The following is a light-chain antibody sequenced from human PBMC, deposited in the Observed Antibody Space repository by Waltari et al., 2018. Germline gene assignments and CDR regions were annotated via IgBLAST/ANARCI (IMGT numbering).Light chain of an antibody. J-gene: IGKJ4*01. CDR2: DTS. CDR1: QTVRATY. CDR3: QQYDISPLT. Sequence: EIVLTQSPGTLSLSPGERATLSCRASQTVRATYLAWYQQKPGQAPTLVIHDTSSRATGIPDRFSGSRSGTDFSLTISSLEPEDFAVYYCQQYDISPLTFGGGTKVETK. V-gene: IGKV3-20*01.